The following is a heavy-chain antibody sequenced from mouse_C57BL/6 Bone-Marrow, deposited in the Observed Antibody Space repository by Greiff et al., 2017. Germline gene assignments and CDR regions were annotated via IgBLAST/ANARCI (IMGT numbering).Heavy chain of an antibody. CDR1: GYTFTSYT. V-gene: IGHV1-4*01. Sequence: QVQLQQSGAELARPGASVKMSCKASGYTFTSYTMHWVKQRPGQGLEWIGYINPRSGYTKYNQKFKDKATLTADKSSSTAYMQLSSLTSDDSAVDYCARLGDGYYRYAMDYWGQGTSVTVSS. D-gene: IGHD2-3*01. CDR2: INPRSGYT. J-gene: IGHJ4*01. CDR3: ARLGDGYYRYAMDY.